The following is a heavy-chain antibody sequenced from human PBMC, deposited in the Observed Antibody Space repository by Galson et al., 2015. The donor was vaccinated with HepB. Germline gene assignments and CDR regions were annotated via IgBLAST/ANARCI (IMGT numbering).Heavy chain of an antibody. Sequence: SLRLSCAASGFTFSSYGMHWVRQAPGKGLEWVAVISYDGSNQYYADFVKGRFTIARDNSKNTLSLQMNSLRAEDTAVYYCAKDHCTRTSCYYWSDPWGQGTLVTVSS. D-gene: IGHD2-2*01. CDR1: GFTFSSYG. CDR2: ISYDGSNQ. CDR3: AKDHCTRTSCYYWSDP. J-gene: IGHJ5*02. V-gene: IGHV3-30*18.